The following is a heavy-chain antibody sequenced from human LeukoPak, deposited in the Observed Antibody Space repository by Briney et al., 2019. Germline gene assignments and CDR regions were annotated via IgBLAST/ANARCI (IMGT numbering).Heavy chain of an antibody. D-gene: IGHD3-9*01. CDR1: GFTFSSYG. Sequence: GGSLRLSCAASGFTFSSYGMHWVRQAPGKGLEWVAVIWYDGNNKYYADSVKGRFTISRDNSKNTLYLQMNSLRAEDTAVYYCARSTSSEYDIYHFDYWGQGNLGPVSS. V-gene: IGHV3-33*01. CDR3: ARSTSSEYDIYHFDY. J-gene: IGHJ4*02. CDR2: IWYDGNNK.